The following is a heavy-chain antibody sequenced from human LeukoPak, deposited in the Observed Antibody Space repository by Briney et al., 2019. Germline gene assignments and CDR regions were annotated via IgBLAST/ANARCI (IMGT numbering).Heavy chain of an antibody. Sequence: SVKVSCKASGGTFSSYAISWVRQAPGQGLEWMGGIIPIFGTANYAQKFQGRVTITADESTSTAYMELSSLRSEDTAVYYCARAGYSSGWSSDYYYGMDVWGQETTVTVSS. D-gene: IGHD6-19*01. V-gene: IGHV1-69*13. CDR2: IIPIFGTA. CDR3: ARAGYSSGWSSDYYYGMDV. CDR1: GGTFSSYA. J-gene: IGHJ6*02.